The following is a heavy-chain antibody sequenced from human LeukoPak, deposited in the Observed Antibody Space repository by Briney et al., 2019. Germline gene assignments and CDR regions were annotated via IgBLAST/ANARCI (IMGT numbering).Heavy chain of an antibody. J-gene: IGHJ6*03. CDR2: ILYTGSA. V-gene: IGHV4-59*01. CDR3: ARVRRVSSSYSTNYYYMDV. CDR1: GDSIPSYY. Sequence: SETLSLTCNVPGDSIPSYYWSWIRRPPGKRLDWIGFILYTGSANYNPSLESRISISVDTSKSQFSLTVKSVTAADTAVYYCARVRRVSSSYSTNYYYMDVWGKGTTVTVSS. D-gene: IGHD6-6*01.